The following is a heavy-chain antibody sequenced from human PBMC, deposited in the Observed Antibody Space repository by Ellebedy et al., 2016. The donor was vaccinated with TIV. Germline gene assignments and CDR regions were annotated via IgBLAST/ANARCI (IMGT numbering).Heavy chain of an antibody. CDR3: AKALDYGDGYGMNV. CDR1: GFTFSNYG. CDR2: ISYDGSNK. Sequence: GESLKISCAASGFTFSNYGMHWVRQAPGTGLEWVAVISYDGSNKNYADSVKGRFTISIDNSKNTLDLQMNSLRAEDTAVYYGAKALDYGDGYGMNVWGQGTTVTVSS. V-gene: IGHV3-30*18. D-gene: IGHD4-17*01. J-gene: IGHJ6*02.